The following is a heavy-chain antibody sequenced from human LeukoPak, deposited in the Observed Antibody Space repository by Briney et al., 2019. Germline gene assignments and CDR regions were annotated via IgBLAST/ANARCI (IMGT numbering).Heavy chain of an antibody. Sequence: GGSLRLSCAASGFTFSSYGMSWVRQAPGKGLEWVSAISGSAGSTYYIDSVKGRFTISRDNSKNTLYLQMNSLRAEDTAIYYCAKGLWSHFDYWGQGTLATVSS. V-gene: IGHV3-23*01. CDR2: ISGSAGST. D-gene: IGHD5-18*01. CDR3: AKGLWSHFDY. J-gene: IGHJ4*02. CDR1: GFTFSSYG.